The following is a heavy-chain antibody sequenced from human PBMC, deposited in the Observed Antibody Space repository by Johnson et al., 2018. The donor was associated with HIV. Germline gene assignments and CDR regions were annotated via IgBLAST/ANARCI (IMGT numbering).Heavy chain of an antibody. V-gene: IGHV3-30*07. CDR1: GFTSTNCA. CDR3: ARSDVDIVATILFDI. J-gene: IGHJ3*02. D-gene: IGHD5-12*01. Sequence: QVQLVESGGGVVQPGRSLRLSCAASGFTSTNCARHWVRQAPGISYDGSNNYYADCVKGRFTVSRDNSKNTLFLQMNSLRAEDMAVYYCARSDVDIVATILFDIWGQGTMVTVSS. CDR2: ISYDGSNN.